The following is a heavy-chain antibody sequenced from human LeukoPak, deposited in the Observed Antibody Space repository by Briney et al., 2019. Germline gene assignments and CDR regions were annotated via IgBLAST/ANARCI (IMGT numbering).Heavy chain of an antibody. CDR2: INPNSGGT. Sequence: ASVKVSCKASGYTFTGYYMHWVRQAPGQGLEWMGWINPNSGGTNYAQKFQGRVTMTRDTSISTAYMELSRLRSDNTAVYYCAREPSPLSHMDVWGKGTTVTVSS. D-gene: IGHD2-2*01. V-gene: IGHV1-2*02. CDR3: AREPSPLSHMDV. J-gene: IGHJ6*03. CDR1: GYTFTGYY.